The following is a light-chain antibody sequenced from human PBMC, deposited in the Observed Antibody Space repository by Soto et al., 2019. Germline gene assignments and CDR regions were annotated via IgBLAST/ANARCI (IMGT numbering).Light chain of an antibody. CDR2: GAS. CDR1: QSVSSRS. CDR3: QHYGTSSL. Sequence: EIVLTQSPGTLSLSPGERATLSCRASQSVSSRSLAWYQQKPGQAPRLLIYGASSRATGIPDRFSVSVSGTAFTLTISILEPEDFAVYYCQHYGTSSLFGPGTKVDIK. V-gene: IGKV3-20*01. J-gene: IGKJ3*01.